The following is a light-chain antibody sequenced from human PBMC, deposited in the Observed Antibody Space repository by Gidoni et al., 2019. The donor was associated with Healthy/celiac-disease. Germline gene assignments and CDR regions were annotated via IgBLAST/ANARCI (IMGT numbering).Light chain of an antibody. CDR3: QQRSNWLWT. Sequence: EIVLTQSPATLSLSPGERATLSCRASQSVSSYLAWYQQNPGQAPRLLIYDASNRATGIPARFSGSGSGTDFTLTISILEPEAFAVYYCQQRSNWLWTFXXXTKVEIK. V-gene: IGKV3-11*01. CDR1: QSVSSY. J-gene: IGKJ1*01. CDR2: DAS.